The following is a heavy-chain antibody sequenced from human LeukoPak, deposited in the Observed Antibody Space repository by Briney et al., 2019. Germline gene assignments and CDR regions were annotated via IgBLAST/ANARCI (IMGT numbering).Heavy chain of an antibody. J-gene: IGHJ6*02. CDR3: ARDRGAAAGPYYYYYGMDV. Sequence: PSETLSLTCAVSGVSVGTGGYSWNWVRQPPGKGLEWIGYIYHSGSSFYNPSLKSRLTIPMDRSKNQFSLKLSSVTAADTAVYYCARDRGAAAGPYYYYYGMDVWGQGTTVTVSS. CDR1: GVSVGTGGYS. CDR2: IYHSGSS. D-gene: IGHD6-13*01. V-gene: IGHV4-30-2*01.